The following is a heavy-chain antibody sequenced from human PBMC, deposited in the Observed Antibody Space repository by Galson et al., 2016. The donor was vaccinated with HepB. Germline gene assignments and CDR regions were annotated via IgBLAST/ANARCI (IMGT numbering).Heavy chain of an antibody. D-gene: IGHD1-1*01. CDR2: ISGSGAST. CDR3: AKEKVPSYFYYGMDV. V-gene: IGHV3-23*01. J-gene: IGHJ6*02. Sequence: SLRLSCAVSGITLRRFGMSWVRQAPGKGLEWVSGISGSGASTNYADSVTGRFTISRDNSNNTVYLQMNSLRADDTAVYYCAKEKVPSYFYYGMDVWGQGTTVTVSS. CDR1: GITLRRFG.